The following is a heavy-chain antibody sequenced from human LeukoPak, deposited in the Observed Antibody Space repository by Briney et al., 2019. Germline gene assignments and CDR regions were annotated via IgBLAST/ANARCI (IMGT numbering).Heavy chain of an antibody. Sequence: SETLSLTCTVSSGSISTSNYYWGWVRQPPGKALEWIGNIFYSGSTYYSPSLKSRVTMSVDTSKNQFSLKLSSVTAAETAIYYCARISSVWVKDFYYYMDVWGKGTTVTVSS. CDR2: IFYSGST. CDR1: SGSISTSNYY. V-gene: IGHV4-39*07. D-gene: IGHD6-6*01. CDR3: ARISSVWVKDFYYYMDV. J-gene: IGHJ6*03.